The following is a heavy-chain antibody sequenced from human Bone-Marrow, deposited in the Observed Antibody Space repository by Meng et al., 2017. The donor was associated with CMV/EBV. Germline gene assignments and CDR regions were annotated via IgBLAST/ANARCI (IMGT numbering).Heavy chain of an antibody. D-gene: IGHD2-15*01. Sequence: GGSLRLSCAASGFTFSSYSMNWVRQAPGKELEWVSSISSSSYIYYADSVKGRFTISRDNAKNSLYLQMNSLRAEDTAVYYCAREPRIRGAFDIWGPGKMVPVSS. CDR1: GFTFSSYS. CDR2: ISSSSYI. V-gene: IGHV3-21*01. J-gene: IGHJ3*02. CDR3: AREPRIRGAFDI.